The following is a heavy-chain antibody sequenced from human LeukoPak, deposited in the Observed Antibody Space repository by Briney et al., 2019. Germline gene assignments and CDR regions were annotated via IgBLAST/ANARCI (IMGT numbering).Heavy chain of an antibody. D-gene: IGHD1-1*01. CDR3: ARDISGPRRVLFDY. V-gene: IGHV1-18*01. CDR1: GYTFTSYG. CDR2: ISAYNGNT. J-gene: IGHJ4*02. Sequence: ASAKVSCKASGYTFTSYGISWVRQAPGQGLEWMGWISAYNGNTNYAQKLQGRVTMTTDTSTSTAYMELRSLRSDDTAVYYCARDISGPRRVLFDYWGQGTLVTVSS.